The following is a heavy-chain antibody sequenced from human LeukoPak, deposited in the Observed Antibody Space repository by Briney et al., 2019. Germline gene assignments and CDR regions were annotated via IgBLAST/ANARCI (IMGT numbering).Heavy chain of an antibody. CDR3: ARHLVGSAGGDFDY. D-gene: IGHD1-26*01. CDR2: IYYSGST. Sequence: SETLSLTCTVSGGSISSSNYYWGWIRQPPGKGLEWIGSIYYSGSTYYNPSLKSRVTISVDTSKNQFSLKLSSVNAADTAVYYCARHLVGSAGGDFDYWAQGTLSTVSS. CDR1: GGSISSSNYY. J-gene: IGHJ4*02. V-gene: IGHV4-39*01.